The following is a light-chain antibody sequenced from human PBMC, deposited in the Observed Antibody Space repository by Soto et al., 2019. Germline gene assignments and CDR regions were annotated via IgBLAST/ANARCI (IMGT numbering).Light chain of an antibody. CDR1: QSVLYSTNNKNY. J-gene: IGKJ4*01. Sequence: DIVMTQSPDSLAVSLGERATINCKSSQSVLYSTNNKNYLAWYQRKPGQPPKLLIYWAATRESGVPDRFSDSGSGTDFTLTISSLQAEDVAVYYCQQYYITPLTFGGGTKVEIK. V-gene: IGKV4-1*01. CDR2: WAA. CDR3: QQYYITPLT.